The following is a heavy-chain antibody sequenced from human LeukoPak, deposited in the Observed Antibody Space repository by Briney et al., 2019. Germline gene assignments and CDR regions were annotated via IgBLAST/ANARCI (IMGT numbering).Heavy chain of an antibody. CDR3: ARPLTTSGWYFDL. V-gene: IGHV1-2*02. Sequence: ASVKVSCKASGYTFTGFYIHWVRQAPGQGLEWMGWINPNSGGTNYAQKFQDRVTTTRDTSISTAYMELSSLKSDDTAVYYCARPLTTSGWYFDLWGRGTLVTVSS. CDR1: GYTFTGFY. D-gene: IGHD1-14*01. CDR2: INPNSGGT. J-gene: IGHJ2*01.